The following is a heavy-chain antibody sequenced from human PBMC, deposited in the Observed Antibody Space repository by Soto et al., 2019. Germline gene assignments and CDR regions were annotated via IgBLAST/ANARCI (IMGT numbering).Heavy chain of an antibody. CDR3: ARYGEPIAAAGNWFDP. V-gene: IGHV4-34*01. J-gene: IGHJ5*02. D-gene: IGHD6-13*01. CDR2: INHRGST. Sequence: LSLTCAVNGGSFSVYYWSWIRQPPGKGLEWIGDINHRGSTNYNPSLKSRVTISVDTSKNQFSLNLSSVTAADTAVYYCARYGEPIAAAGNWFDPWGQGTLVTVSS. CDR1: GGSFSVYY.